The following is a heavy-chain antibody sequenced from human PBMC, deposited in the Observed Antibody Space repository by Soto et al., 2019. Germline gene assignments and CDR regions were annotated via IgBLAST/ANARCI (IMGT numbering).Heavy chain of an antibody. V-gene: IGHV1-18*04. Sequence: ASVKVSCKASGYTFTSYGISWVRQAPGQGLEWMGWISAYNGNTNYAQKLQGRVTMTTDTSTSTAYMELRSLRSDDTAVYYCARVVVEYGDYELGMDVWGQGTTVTVSS. CDR3: ARVVVEYGDYELGMDV. CDR2: ISAYNGNT. CDR1: GYTFTSYG. D-gene: IGHD4-17*01. J-gene: IGHJ6*02.